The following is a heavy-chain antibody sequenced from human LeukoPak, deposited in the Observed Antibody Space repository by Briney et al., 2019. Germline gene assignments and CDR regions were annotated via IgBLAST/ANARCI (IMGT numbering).Heavy chain of an antibody. J-gene: IGHJ4*02. Sequence: ASVKVSCKASGYTFTSYGITWVRQAPGQGLEWMGRIIPILGLADFAQNFQGRVTITADKSTNTSYMELISLRSEDTAFYYCTTSNYASANYGVFDYWGQGTLVTVSS. CDR3: TTSNYASANYGVFDY. V-gene: IGHV1-69*04. D-gene: IGHD3-10*01. CDR2: IIPILGLA. CDR1: GYTFTSYG.